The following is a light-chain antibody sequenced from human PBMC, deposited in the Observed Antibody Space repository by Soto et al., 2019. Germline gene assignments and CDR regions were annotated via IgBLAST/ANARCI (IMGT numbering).Light chain of an antibody. CDR2: GAS. CDR1: QSVSSN. Sequence: EIVMTQSPANLSVSPGERATLSCRASQSVSSNLAWYQQKPGQGPRLLIYGASTRVTGIPARFSGSGSGTEVTLTISSLQSEDFAVYYCQQYNKWPPYTFGQGTKVEIK. CDR3: QQYNKWPPYT. J-gene: IGKJ2*01. V-gene: IGKV3-15*01.